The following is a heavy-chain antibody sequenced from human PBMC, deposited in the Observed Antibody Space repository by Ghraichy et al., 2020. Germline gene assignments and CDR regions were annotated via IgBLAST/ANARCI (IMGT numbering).Heavy chain of an antibody. CDR3: AVAYCGGDCYSTALTYYFDY. D-gene: IGHD2-21*02. CDR2: INHSGST. J-gene: IGHJ4*02. CDR1: GGSLRGYF. V-gene: IGHV4-34*01. Sequence: LETLSLTCAVNGGSLRGYFWSWVRQPPGKGLEWIGEINHSGSTNYNPSLKSRVTISVDTSKNQFSLRLTSVTAADTALYYCAVAYCGGDCYSTALTYYFDYWGQGALVTVSS.